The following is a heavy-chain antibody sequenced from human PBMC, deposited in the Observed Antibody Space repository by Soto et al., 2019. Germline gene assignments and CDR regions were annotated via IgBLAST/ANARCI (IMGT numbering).Heavy chain of an antibody. CDR3: ARSRRYYYYGMDV. Sequence: GGSLRLSCAASGFTFSSYAMHWVRQAPGKGLEYVSAISSNGGSTYYANSVKGRFTISRDNSKNTLYLQMGSLRAEDMAVYYCARSRRYYYYGMDVWGQGTTVTVSS. J-gene: IGHJ6*02. V-gene: IGHV3-64*01. CDR1: GFTFSSYA. CDR2: ISSNGGST.